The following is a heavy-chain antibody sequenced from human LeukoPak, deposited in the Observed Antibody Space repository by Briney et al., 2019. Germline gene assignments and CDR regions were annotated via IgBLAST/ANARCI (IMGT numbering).Heavy chain of an antibody. CDR3: ARDRDILRFLEWLY. Sequence: ASVKVSCEASGYTFTGYYMHWVRQAPGQGLEWMGWINPNSGGTNYAQKFQGRVTMTRDTSISTAYMELSRLRSDDTAVYYCARDRDILRFLEWLYWGQGTLVTVSS. V-gene: IGHV1-2*02. CDR1: GYTFTGYY. CDR2: INPNSGGT. D-gene: IGHD3-3*01. J-gene: IGHJ4*02.